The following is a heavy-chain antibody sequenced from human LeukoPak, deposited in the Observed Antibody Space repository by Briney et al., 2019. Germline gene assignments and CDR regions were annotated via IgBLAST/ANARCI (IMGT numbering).Heavy chain of an antibody. D-gene: IGHD1-26*01. V-gene: IGHV3-23*01. CDR2: ISISGGST. J-gene: IGHJ4*02. Sequence: PGGSLRLSCAASGFTFSSYAMSWVRQAPGKGLEWVSVISISGGSTYYADSVKGRFTIFRDNSKNTLYLQMNSLRAEDTAVYYCAKDGRGLDNWGQGTLVTVSS. CDR1: GFTFSSYA. CDR3: AKDGRGLDN.